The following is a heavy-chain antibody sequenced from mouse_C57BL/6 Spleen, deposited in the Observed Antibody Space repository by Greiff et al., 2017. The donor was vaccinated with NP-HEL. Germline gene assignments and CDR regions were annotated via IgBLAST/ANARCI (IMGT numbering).Heavy chain of an antibody. Sequence: VQLQQPGAELVKPGASVKLSCKASGYTFTSYWMQWVKQRPGQGLEWIGEIDPSDSYTNYNQKFKGKATLTVDTSSSTAYMQLSSLTSEDSAVYYCARLDGNYEGGAMDYWGQGTSVTVSS. CDR2: IDPSDSYT. D-gene: IGHD2-1*01. J-gene: IGHJ4*01. CDR3: ARLDGNYEGGAMDY. V-gene: IGHV1-50*01. CDR1: GYTFTSYW.